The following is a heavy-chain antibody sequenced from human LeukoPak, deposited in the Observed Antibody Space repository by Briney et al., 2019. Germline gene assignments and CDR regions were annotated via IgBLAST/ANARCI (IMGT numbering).Heavy chain of an antibody. Sequence: PGGSLRLSCAASGFTFSSYAMHWVRQAPGKGLEWVAVISYDGSNKYYADSVKGRFTISRDNSKNTLYLQMNSLRAEDTAVYYCARVAISSGWYVRDFYFDYWGQGTLVTVSS. CDR2: ISYDGSNK. J-gene: IGHJ4*02. CDR1: GFTFSSYA. V-gene: IGHV3-30*04. CDR3: ARVAISSGWYVRDFYFDY. D-gene: IGHD6-19*01.